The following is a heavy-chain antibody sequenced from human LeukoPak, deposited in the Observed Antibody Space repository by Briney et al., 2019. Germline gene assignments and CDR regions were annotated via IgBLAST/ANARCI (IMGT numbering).Heavy chain of an antibody. CDR3: ASGLGTYYYDSSGYSDWFDP. CDR2: INHSGST. Sequence: PSETLSLTCAVYGGSFSGYYWSWIRQPPGKGLEWIGEINHSGSTNYNPSLKSRVTISVDTSKDQFSQKLSSVTAADTAVYYCASGLGTYYYDSSGYSDWFDPWGQGTLVTVSS. D-gene: IGHD3-22*01. J-gene: IGHJ5*02. CDR1: GGSFSGYY. V-gene: IGHV4-34*01.